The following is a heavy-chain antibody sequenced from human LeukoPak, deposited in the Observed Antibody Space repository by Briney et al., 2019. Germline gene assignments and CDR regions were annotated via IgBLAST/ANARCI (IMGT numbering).Heavy chain of an antibody. CDR2: IYHSGTT. V-gene: IGHV4-4*02. D-gene: IGHD6-19*01. CDR3: ARVIAVAGYYFDY. Sequence: GSLRLSCAASGFTFSSYAMSWVRQPPGKGLEWIGEIYHSGTTNYNPSLKSRVTISVDKSKNQFSLKLSSVTAADTAVYYCARVIAVAGYYFDYWGQGTLVTVSS. CDR1: GFTFSSYAM. J-gene: IGHJ4*02.